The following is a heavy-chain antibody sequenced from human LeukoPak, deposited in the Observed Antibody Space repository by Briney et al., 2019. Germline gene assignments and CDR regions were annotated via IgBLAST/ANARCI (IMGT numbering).Heavy chain of an antibody. Sequence: GGSLRLSRAASGFTFNNYGMQWVRQTPGKGLEWVTVISHDGSVKHYADSVKGRFTISRDTSKNTVYLQMNSLRPEDTAVYYCAKEGTTYSSTWFDSWDQGTLVTVSS. J-gene: IGHJ5*01. CDR2: ISHDGSVK. CDR3: AKEGTTYSSTWFDS. CDR1: GFTFNNYG. D-gene: IGHD2-2*01. V-gene: IGHV3-30*18.